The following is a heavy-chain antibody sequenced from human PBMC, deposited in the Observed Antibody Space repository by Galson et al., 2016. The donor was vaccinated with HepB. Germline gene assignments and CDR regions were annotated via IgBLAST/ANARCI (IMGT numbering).Heavy chain of an antibody. CDR2: INRYGATT. Sequence: SLRLSCAASGFFFSGRAMSWVRQAPGKGLEWVSGINRYGATTGYAASVKGRFTISRDNSNNTLYLQMNSLTTEDTAVYYCARDDYAGGRGSPDYWGQGTLLTVSS. J-gene: IGHJ4*02. CDR1: GFFFSGRA. V-gene: IGHV3-23*01. CDR3: ARDDYAGGRGSPDY. D-gene: IGHD4/OR15-4a*01.